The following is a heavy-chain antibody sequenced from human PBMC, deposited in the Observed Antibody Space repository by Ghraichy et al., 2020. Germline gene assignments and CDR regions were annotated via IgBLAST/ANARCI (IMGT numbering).Heavy chain of an antibody. V-gene: IGHV4-38-2*01. J-gene: IGHJ6*02. CDR2: MYHSGTT. Sequence: GSLSLTCAVSGYFIGNGYYWGWIRQPPGKGLEWIGSMYHSGTTYSNPSLKTRLAMSVDTSKNHFSLNLTSMTAADSAVYYCARGIPSYGMDVWGQGTTVTVSS. CDR1: GYFIGNGYY. CDR3: ARGIPSYGMDV.